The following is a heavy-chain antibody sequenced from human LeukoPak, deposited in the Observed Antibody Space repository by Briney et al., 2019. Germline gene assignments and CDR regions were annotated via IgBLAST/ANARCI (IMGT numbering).Heavy chain of an antibody. CDR1: GGTFSSYA. CDR3: ARVKDIVVVPAASYYYYYGMDV. CDR2: IIPIFGTA. D-gene: IGHD2-2*01. V-gene: IGHV1-69*01. Sequence: SVKVSCKASGGTFSSYAISWVRQAPGQGLEWMGGIIPIFGTANYAQKFQGRVTITADESTSTAYMELSSLRSEDTAVYYCARVKDIVVVPAASYYYYYGMDVWGQGTTVTVSS. J-gene: IGHJ6*02.